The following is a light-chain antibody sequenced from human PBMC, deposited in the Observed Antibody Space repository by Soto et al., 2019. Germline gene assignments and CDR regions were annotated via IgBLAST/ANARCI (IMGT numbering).Light chain of an antibody. Sequence: QSDLTQPASVSASPGQSFTISCTGTNRVVDGYIYVSGYQQPPGKAPKLMIYDITDRPSGVSSRFSDSKSGNTASLFISGLQAEDEFHYYCSSYTSSGTLVFGTGTKVTFL. CDR1: NRVVDGYIY. J-gene: IGLJ1*01. CDR2: DIT. V-gene: IGLV2-14*01. CDR3: SSYTSSGTLV.